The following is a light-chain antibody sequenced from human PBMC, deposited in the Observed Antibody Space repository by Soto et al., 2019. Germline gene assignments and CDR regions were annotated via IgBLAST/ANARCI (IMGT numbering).Light chain of an antibody. V-gene: IGLV1-44*01. J-gene: IGLJ2*01. CDR2: SNN. Sequence: QSVLTQPPSASGTPGQRVTISCSGSSSNIGTNTVNWYQQLPGSAPKLLIYSNNQRPSGVPDRFSGSKSGTSASLAISGLQPDDEADYYCAAWDGSLNGVLFGGGTKLTVL. CDR1: SSNIGTNT. CDR3: AAWDGSLNGVL.